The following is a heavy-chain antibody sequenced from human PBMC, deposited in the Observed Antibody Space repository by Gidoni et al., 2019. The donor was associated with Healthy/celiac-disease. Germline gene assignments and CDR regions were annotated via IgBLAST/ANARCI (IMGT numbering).Heavy chain of an antibody. Sequence: QVQLQQSGPGLVKPSPTLSLTCSIPVASVSSNSAAWNWIRQSPSRGLEWLGRTYYRSKWYNDYAVSVKSRITINPDTSKNQFSLQLNSVTPEDTAVYCCAAGYSSGWHYYDYGMDVWGQGTTVTVSS. J-gene: IGHJ6*02. V-gene: IGHV6-1*01. CDR2: TYYRSKWYN. D-gene: IGHD6-19*01. CDR3: AAGYSSGWHYYDYGMDV. CDR1: VASVSSNSAA.